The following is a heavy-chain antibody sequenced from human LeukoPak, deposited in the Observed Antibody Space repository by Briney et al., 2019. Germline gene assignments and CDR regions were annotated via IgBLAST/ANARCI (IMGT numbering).Heavy chain of an antibody. V-gene: IGHV3-48*01. Sequence: QPGGSLRLSCAASGFTFSSYTMNWVRQAPGKGLEWISCFDLSGTTYYADSVKGRFTISRDNAENSLFLQMNTLRAEDTAVYYCARGAGPYGNYRDYWGQGTLVTVSS. J-gene: IGHJ4*02. CDR2: FDLSGTT. D-gene: IGHD4-17*01. CDR3: ARGAGPYGNYRDY. CDR1: GFTFSSYT.